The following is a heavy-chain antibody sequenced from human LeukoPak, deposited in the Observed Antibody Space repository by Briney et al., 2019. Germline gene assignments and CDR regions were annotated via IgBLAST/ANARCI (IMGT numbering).Heavy chain of an antibody. J-gene: IGHJ3*01. V-gene: IGHV3-21*01. D-gene: IGHD4-23*01. Sequence: GGSLRLSCRASGFIFSSYALNWVRRAPRQGLEWVSSISSSSGDIYYTDSVKGRFTISRDNARKSLYLQMNSLRVVDTAVYYCVRDYGGSSGAFDLWGQGTMVTVSS. CDR3: VRDYGGSSGAFDL. CDR1: GFIFSSYA. CDR2: ISSSSGDI.